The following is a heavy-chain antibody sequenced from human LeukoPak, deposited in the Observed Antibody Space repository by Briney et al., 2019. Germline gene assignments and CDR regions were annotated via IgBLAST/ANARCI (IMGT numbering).Heavy chain of an antibody. CDR1: GFSLRSFA. V-gene: IGHV3-7*03. J-gene: IGHJ4*02. Sequence: GGSLRLSCAASGFSLRSFAMSWVRQAPGKGLEWVANIKQDGSEKYYVDSVKGRFTISRDNAKNSLYLQMNSLRAEDTAVYYCARDSEQLGGDYWGQGTLVTVSS. CDR3: ARDSEQLGGDY. CDR2: IKQDGSEK. D-gene: IGHD6-13*01.